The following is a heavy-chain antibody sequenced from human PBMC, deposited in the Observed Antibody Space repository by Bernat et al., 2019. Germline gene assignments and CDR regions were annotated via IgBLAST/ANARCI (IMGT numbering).Heavy chain of an antibody. D-gene: IGHD3-9*01. Sequence: VQLLESGGGLVQPGGSLRLSCAASGFTFSSYGMHWVRQAPGKGLEWVAVIWYDGSNKYYADSVKGRFTISRDNSKNTLYLQMNSLRAEDTAVYYCARERRMYYDILTGFPDAFDIWGQGTMVTVSS. CDR3: ARERRMYYDILTGFPDAFDI. CDR2: IWYDGSNK. J-gene: IGHJ3*02. V-gene: IGHV3-33*08. CDR1: GFTFSSYG.